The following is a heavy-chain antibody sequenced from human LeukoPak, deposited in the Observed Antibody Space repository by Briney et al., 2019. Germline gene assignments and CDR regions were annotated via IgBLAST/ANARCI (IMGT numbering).Heavy chain of an antibody. CDR2: FDPEDGET. V-gene: IGHV1-24*01. Sequence: GASVKVSCKVSGYTLTELSMHCVRQPRGKGLEWMGGFDPEDGETIYAQKFQGRVTMTEDTSTDTAYMELSSLRSEDTAVYYCATVRYSSSWYLNYWGQGTLVTVSS. CDR3: ATVRYSSSWYLNY. J-gene: IGHJ4*02. D-gene: IGHD6-13*01. CDR1: GYTLTELS.